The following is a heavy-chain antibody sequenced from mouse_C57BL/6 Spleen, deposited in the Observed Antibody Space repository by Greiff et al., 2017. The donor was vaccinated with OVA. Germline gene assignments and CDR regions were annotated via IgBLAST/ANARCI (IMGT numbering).Heavy chain of an antibody. CDR3: TREGNSYAMDY. V-gene: IGHV5-9-1*02. CDR1: GFTFSSYA. J-gene: IGHJ4*01. CDR2: ISSGGDYI. Sequence: EVKLVESGEGLVKPGGSLKLSCATSGFTFSSYAMSWVRQTPEKRLEWVAYISSGGDYIYYADTVKGRFTISRDNARNTLYLQMSSLKSEDTAMYYCTREGNSYAMDYWGQGTSVTVSS.